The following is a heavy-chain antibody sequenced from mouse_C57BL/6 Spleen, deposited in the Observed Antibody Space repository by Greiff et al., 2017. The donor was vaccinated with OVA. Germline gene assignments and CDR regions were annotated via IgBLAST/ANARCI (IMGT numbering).Heavy chain of an antibody. V-gene: IGHV2-6-1*01. Sequence: QVHVKQSGPGLVAPSQSLSITCTVSGFSLTSYGVHWVRQPPGKGLEWLVVIWSDGSTTYNSALKSRLSISKDNSKSQVFLKMNSLQTDDTAMYYCARHDSNWDAMDYWGQGTSVTVSS. CDR2: IWSDGST. CDR1: GFSLTSYG. D-gene: IGHD2-5*01. CDR3: ARHDSNWDAMDY. J-gene: IGHJ4*01.